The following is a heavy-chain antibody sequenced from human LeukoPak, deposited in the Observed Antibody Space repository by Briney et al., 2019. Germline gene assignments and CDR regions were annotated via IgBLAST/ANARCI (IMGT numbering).Heavy chain of an antibody. Sequence: TSETLSLTCTVSGGSISSSSYYWGWIRQPPGKGLEWIGSIYYSGSTYYNPSLKSRVTISVDTSKNQFSLKLSSVTAADTAVYYCARHELWFGERKFDYWGQGTLVTVSS. V-gene: IGHV4-39*01. D-gene: IGHD3-10*01. CDR3: ARHELWFGERKFDY. J-gene: IGHJ4*02. CDR2: IYYSGST. CDR1: GGSISSSSYY.